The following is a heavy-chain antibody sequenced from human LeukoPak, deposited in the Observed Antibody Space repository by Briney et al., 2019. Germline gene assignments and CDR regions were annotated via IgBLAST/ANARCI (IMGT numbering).Heavy chain of an antibody. J-gene: IGHJ3*02. D-gene: IGHD4-17*01. V-gene: IGHV4-59*01. CDR1: GGSISSYY. CDR3: ARASPLDNGDYVLAFDI. Sequence: SETLSLTCTVSGGSISSYYWSWVRQPPGKGLEWIGYIYYSGSTNYNPSLKSRVTISVDTSKNQFSLKLSSVTAADTAVYYCARASPLDNGDYVLAFDIWGQGTMVTVSS. CDR2: IYYSGST.